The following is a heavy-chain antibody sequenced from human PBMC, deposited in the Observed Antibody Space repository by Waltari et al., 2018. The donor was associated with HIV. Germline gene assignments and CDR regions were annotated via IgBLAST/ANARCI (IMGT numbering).Heavy chain of an antibody. V-gene: IGHV4-34*01. J-gene: IGHJ4*02. CDR2: VSHDGTP. CDR3: ASAFYDFWSGYYNAGYYFTN. CDR1: GGSFTGHY. Sequence: QVQLQQWGAGLLKPSETLSLTCAVYGGSFTGHYWTWIRQPPGKGPEWIGEVSHDGTPPSNPSLSSRVTMSVDTSKKQFSLKLTSVTAADTAVYYCASAFYDFWSGYYNAGYYFTNWGRGTLVTVSS. D-gene: IGHD3-3*01.